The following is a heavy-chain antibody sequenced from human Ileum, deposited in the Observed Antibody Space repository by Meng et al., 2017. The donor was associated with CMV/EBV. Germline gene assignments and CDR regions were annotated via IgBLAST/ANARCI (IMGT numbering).Heavy chain of an antibody. Sequence: TYARNWVRQAPGKGLEWVAVLSSDGGSKYYANSVKDRFSIARDNTENTLYLQMNSLRAEDTAVYFCARDLRFCTGTTCSLFNYFDPWGQGTLVTVSS. J-gene: IGHJ5*02. D-gene: IGHD2-8*02. V-gene: IGHV3-30-3*01. CDR3: ARDLRFCTGTTCSLFNYFDP. CDR2: LSSDGGSK. CDR1: TYA.